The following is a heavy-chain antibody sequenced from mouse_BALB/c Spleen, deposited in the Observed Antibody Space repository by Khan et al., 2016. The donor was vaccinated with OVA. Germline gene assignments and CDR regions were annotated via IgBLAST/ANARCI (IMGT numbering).Heavy chain of an antibody. Sequence: QVQLKESGPGILQPSQTLSLTCSFSGFSLSTSGMGVNWIRQPSGKGLEWLAHIYWDDDKRYNPSLQSRLTISKDASSNQVFLKITSVDTADTATYYCARMDGNHYYAMDYWGQGTSVTVSA. V-gene: IGHV8-12*01. D-gene: IGHD2-1*01. CDR3: ARMDGNHYYAMDY. J-gene: IGHJ4*01. CDR1: GFSLSTSGMG. CDR2: IYWDDDK.